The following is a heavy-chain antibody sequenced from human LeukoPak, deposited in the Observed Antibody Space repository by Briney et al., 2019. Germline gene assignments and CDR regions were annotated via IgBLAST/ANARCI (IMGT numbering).Heavy chain of an antibody. D-gene: IGHD3-3*01. J-gene: IGHJ4*02. CDR3: ARGVKVRFLEWLSNLYYFDY. CDR1: GGTFRSYA. V-gene: IGHV1-69*06. CDR2: IISIFGTA. Sequence: SVKVSCKASGGTFRSYAISWVRQAPAQGLEWMGGIISIFGTANYAQKFHGRVTNNLHTYISTAYIEVSRLRYEDTLVYYCARGVKVRFLEWLSNLYYFDYWREGTLVTVSS.